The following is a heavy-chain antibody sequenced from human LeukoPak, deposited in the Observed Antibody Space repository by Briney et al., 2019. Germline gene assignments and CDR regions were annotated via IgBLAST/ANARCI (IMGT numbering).Heavy chain of an antibody. V-gene: IGHV4-59*01. CDR2: IYYSGST. CDR3: ARSAQTYYYDSSGDDAFDI. J-gene: IGHJ3*02. D-gene: IGHD3-22*01. Sequence: SETPSLTCTVSGGSISSYYWSWIRQPPGKGLEWIGYIYYSGSTNYNPSLKSRVTISVDTSKNQFSLKLSSVTAADTAVYYCARSAQTYYYDSSGDDAFDIWGQGTMVTVSS. CDR1: GGSISSYY.